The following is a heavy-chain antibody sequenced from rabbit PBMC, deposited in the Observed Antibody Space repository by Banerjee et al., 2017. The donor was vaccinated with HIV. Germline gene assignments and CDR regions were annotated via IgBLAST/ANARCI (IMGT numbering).Heavy chain of an antibody. CDR3: ARSSSSGYYIPLKL. CDR2: IYTSSGST. D-gene: IGHD1-1*01. V-gene: IGHV1S45*01. CDR1: GIDFSSSYY. J-gene: IGHJ4*01. Sequence: QEQLKESGGGLVQPGGSLKLSCKASGIDFSSSYYMCWVRQAPGKGLELIACIYTSSGSTWYASWVNGRFTISKTSSTTVTLQMTSLTAADTATYFCARSSSSGYYIPLKLWGQGTLVTVS.